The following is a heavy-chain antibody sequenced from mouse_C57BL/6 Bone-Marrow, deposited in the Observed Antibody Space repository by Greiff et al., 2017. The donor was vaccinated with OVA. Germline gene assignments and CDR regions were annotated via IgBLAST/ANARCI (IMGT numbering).Heavy chain of an antibody. J-gene: IGHJ4*01. V-gene: IGHV1-18*01. D-gene: IGHD1-1*01. Sequence: EVQLQQSGPELVKPGASVKIPCKASGYTFTDYNMDWVKQSHGKSLEWIGDINPNNGGTIYNQKFKGKATLTVDKSSSTAYMELRSLTSEDTAVYYCARYPYGSPHYYAMDYWGQGTSVTVSS. CDR2: INPNNGGT. CDR1: GYTFTDYN. CDR3: ARYPYGSPHYYAMDY.